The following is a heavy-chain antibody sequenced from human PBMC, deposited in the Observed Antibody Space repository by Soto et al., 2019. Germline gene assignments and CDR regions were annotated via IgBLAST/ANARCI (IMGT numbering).Heavy chain of an antibody. J-gene: IGHJ5*02. Sequence: DSCPTLVNPTQTLTLTCSFSGFSLSAYGVRVIWFRQPPGETLEWLALIHWNDDKRYSPYLKSRLTITKDTSKNQVVLTLTNLDPLDTGTYFCAHTKDSSGFLTSWGQGILVTVSS. V-gene: IGHV2-5*01. D-gene: IGHD3-22*01. CDR2: IHWNDDK. CDR3: AHTKDSSGFLTS. CDR1: GFSLSAYGVR.